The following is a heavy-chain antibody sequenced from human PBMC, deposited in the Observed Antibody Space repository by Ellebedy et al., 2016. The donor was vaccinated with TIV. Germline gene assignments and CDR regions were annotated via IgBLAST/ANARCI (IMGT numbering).Heavy chain of an antibody. V-gene: IGHV3-72*01. D-gene: IGHD3-10*01. J-gene: IGHJ4*02. CDR2: SRNKANSYTT. Sequence: PGGSLRLSCAASGFTFSDHYTDWVRQAPGRGLEWVGRSRNKANSYTTEYAAFVEGRFTISRDDSKNSVYLQMNSLKTEDTAVYYYARTAMYGSGSYYVIDYWGQGTLVTVSS. CDR1: GFTFSDHY. CDR3: ARTAMYGSGSYYVIDY.